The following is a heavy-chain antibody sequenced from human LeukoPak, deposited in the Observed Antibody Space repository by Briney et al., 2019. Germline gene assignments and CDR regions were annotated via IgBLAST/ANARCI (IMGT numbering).Heavy chain of an antibody. V-gene: IGHV1-24*01. Sequence: ASVKVSCKVSGYTLTELSMHWVRQAPGKGLEWMGGFDPEDGETIYAQKFQGRVTMTEDTSTDTAYMELSSLRSEDTAVYYCATDPRPYDSSGYYSDYWGQGTLVTVSS. CDR1: GYTLTELS. J-gene: IGHJ4*02. CDR3: ATDPRPYDSSGYYSDY. D-gene: IGHD3-22*01. CDR2: FDPEDGET.